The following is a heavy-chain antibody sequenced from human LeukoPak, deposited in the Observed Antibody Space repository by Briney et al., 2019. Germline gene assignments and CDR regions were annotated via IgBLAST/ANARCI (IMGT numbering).Heavy chain of an antibody. D-gene: IGHD1-1*01. V-gene: IGHV3-21*01. CDR3: ARAGTTTKHSPSSY. CDR2: ISSSSSYI. Sequence: GGSLRLSCAASGFTFSSYSMNWVRQAPGKGLEWVSSISSSSSYIYYADSVKGRFTISRANAKNSLYLQMNSLRAEDTAVYYCARAGTTTKHSPSSYWGQGTLVTVSS. CDR1: GFTFSSYS. J-gene: IGHJ4*02.